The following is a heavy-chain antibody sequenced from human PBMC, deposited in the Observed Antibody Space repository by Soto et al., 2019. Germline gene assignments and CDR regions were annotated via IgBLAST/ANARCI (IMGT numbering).Heavy chain of an antibody. J-gene: IGHJ2*01. D-gene: IGHD5-12*01. CDR1: GYTFTSYG. CDR3: AREYSGYDRYWYFDL. V-gene: IGHV1-18*04. Sequence: QVQLVQSGAEVKKPGASVKVSCKASGYTFTSYGISWVRQAPGQALEWMGWISAYNGNTNYAQKLQGRVNMTTDTSTSTAYMELRSLRSDDTAVYYCAREYSGYDRYWYFDLWGRGTLVTVSS. CDR2: ISAYNGNT.